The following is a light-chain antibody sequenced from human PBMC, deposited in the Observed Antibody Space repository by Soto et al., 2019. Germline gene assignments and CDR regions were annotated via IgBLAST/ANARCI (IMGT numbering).Light chain of an antibody. CDR1: NIERKS. CDR3: QVRDDSDDHVV. V-gene: IGLV3-21*04. J-gene: IGLJ3*02. CDR2: YDD. Sequence: SYELTQPPSVSVAPGQTARITCGGNNIERKSVHWYQQKPGQAPVLVMSYDDERPSGIPERFSGSNSGNTATLSISWVGAGDEADFYCQVRDDSDDHVVIGGGTKLTVL.